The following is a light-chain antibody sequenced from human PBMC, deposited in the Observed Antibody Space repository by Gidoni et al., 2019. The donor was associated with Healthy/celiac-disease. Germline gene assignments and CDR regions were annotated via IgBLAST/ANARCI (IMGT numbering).Light chain of an antibody. Sequence: QSVLPPPPSASGTPGPSVTIACSGSSSNIGSNTVNWYQQLPGTAPKLLIYSNNQRPSGVPDRFSGSKSGTSASLAISGLQSEDEADYYCAAWDDSLNGWVFGGGTKLTVL. J-gene: IGLJ3*02. CDR1: SSNIGSNT. V-gene: IGLV1-44*01. CDR3: AAWDDSLNGWV. CDR2: SNN.